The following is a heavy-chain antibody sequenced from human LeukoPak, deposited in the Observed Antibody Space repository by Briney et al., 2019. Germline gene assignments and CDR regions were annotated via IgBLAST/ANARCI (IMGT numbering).Heavy chain of an antibody. CDR2: ISWNSGSI. Sequence: PGGSLRLSCAASGFTFDDYAMHWVRQAPGKGLEWVSGISWNSGSIGYADSVKGRFTISRDNAKNSLYLQMNSLRAADTAVYYCARGELGHYDSRIKPYHFDSWGQGTLVTVSS. CDR3: ARGELGHYDSRIKPYHFDS. D-gene: IGHD3-22*01. J-gene: IGHJ4*02. CDR1: GFTFDDYA. V-gene: IGHV3-9*01.